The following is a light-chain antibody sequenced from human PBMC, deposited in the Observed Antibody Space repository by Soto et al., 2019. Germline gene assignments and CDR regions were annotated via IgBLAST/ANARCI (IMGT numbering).Light chain of an antibody. CDR2: GAS. Sequence: DIQMTQSPSSLSASVGDRVTITCRASQDISTSLAWYQQKPGKVPTLLIYGASTLQSGVPSRFSGSGSGTDFTLTITRLQPEDVATYYCQKYKSAPYTFGPGTKVDVK. V-gene: IGKV1-27*01. J-gene: IGKJ3*01. CDR1: QDISTS. CDR3: QKYKSAPYT.